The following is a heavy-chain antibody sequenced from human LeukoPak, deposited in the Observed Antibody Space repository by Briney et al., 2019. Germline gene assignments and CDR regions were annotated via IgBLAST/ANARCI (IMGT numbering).Heavy chain of an antibody. CDR1: GFTFSSYE. D-gene: IGHD5-24*01. V-gene: IGHV3-48*03. CDR3: ARDSNVDGAFDI. Sequence: PGGSLRLSCAASGFTFSSYEMNWVRQAPGKGLEWVSYISSSGSRIYFADSVKGRFTIPRDNAKNSLYLQMNSLRAEDTAVYYCARDSNVDGAFDIWGQGTMVTVSS. CDR2: ISSSGSRI. J-gene: IGHJ3*02.